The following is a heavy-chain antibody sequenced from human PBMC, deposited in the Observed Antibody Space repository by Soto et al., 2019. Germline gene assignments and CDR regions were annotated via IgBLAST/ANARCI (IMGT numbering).Heavy chain of an antibody. V-gene: IGHV3-23*01. J-gene: IGHJ4*02. Sequence: GGSLRLSCAASGFTFTSYAMSWVRQAPGKGLEWVSTIGASDTAYYADSLKGRFTISRDNSKNTLYLQMNSLRAEDTAVYYCAKDRSSTSCYAFDYWGQGTLVTVSS. CDR1: GFTFTSYA. D-gene: IGHD2-2*01. CDR3: AKDRSSTSCYAFDY. CDR2: IGASDTA.